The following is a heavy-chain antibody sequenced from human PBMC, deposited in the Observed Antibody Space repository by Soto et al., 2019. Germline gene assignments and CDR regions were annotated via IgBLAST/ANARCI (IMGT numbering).Heavy chain of an antibody. CDR1: GGSISSYY. D-gene: IGHD5-12*01. CDR3: ARNNSGYDSADYYGMDV. J-gene: IGHJ6*02. Sequence: KPSETLSLTCTVSGGSISSYYWSWIRQPPGKGLEWIGYIYYSGSTNYNPSLKSRVTISVDTSKNQFSLKLSSVTAADTAVYYCARNNSGYDSADYYGMDVWGQGTTVTVSS. V-gene: IGHV4-59*01. CDR2: IYYSGST.